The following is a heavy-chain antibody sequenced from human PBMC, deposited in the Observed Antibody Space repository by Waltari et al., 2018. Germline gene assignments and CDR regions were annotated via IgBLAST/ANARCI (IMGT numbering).Heavy chain of an antibody. CDR3: ARDQRSRIAVADFDY. CDR1: GFTFSSYW. V-gene: IGHV3-7*01. Sequence: EVQLVESGGGLVQPGGSLRLSCAASGFTFSSYWMSWVRQAPGKGLAWVANIKQDGSEKYYVDSVKGRFTISRDNAKNSLYLQMNSLRAEDTAVYYCARDQRSRIAVADFDYWGQGTLVTVSS. J-gene: IGHJ4*02. D-gene: IGHD6-19*01. CDR2: IKQDGSEK.